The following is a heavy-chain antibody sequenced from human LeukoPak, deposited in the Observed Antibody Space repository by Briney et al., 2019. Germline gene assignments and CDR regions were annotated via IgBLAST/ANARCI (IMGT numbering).Heavy chain of an antibody. J-gene: IGHJ4*02. V-gene: IGHV3-23*01. D-gene: IGHD2-21*01. CDR3: AKDRGGDWGPQDY. Sequence: GGSLRLSCAASGFTFSSYAMSWVRQAPGKGREWVSAISGSGGSTYYADSVKGRFTISRDNSKNTLYLQMNSLRAEDTAVYYCAKDRGGDWGPQDYWGQGTLVTVSS. CDR1: GFTFSSYA. CDR2: ISGSGGST.